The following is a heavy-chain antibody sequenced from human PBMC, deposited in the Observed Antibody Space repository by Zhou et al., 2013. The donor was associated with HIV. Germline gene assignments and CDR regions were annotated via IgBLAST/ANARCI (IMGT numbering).Heavy chain of an antibody. J-gene: IGHJ5*02. V-gene: IGHV1-46*01. CDR3: ARDVKFTSGWYGWIDP. D-gene: IGHD6-19*01. CDR2: INPSDGTT. Sequence: QVQLIQSGAEVKKPGASVKVSCKASGYTFTKNFMHWVRQAPGRGLEWMGLINPSDGTTNYAQKFQGRVTMTRDTSTTTVYMEMFSLTSNDTAIYFCARDVKFTSGWYGWIDPWGQGTLVIVSS. CDR1: GYTFTKNF.